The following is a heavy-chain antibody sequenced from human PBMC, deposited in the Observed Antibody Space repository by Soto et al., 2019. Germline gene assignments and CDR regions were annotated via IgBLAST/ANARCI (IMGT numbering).Heavy chain of an antibody. D-gene: IGHD5-18*01. Sequence: PGGSLRLSCAASGFTFSSYSMNWVRQAPGKGLEWVSSISSSSSYIYYADSVKGRFTISRDNAKNSLYLQMNSLRAEDTAVYYCESQEPTGYRLDAFDIWGQGTMVTVSS. CDR3: ESQEPTGYRLDAFDI. CDR2: ISSSSSYI. V-gene: IGHV3-21*01. CDR1: GFTFSSYS. J-gene: IGHJ3*02.